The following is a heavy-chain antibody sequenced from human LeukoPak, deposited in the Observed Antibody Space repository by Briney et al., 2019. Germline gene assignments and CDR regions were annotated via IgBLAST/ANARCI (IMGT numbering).Heavy chain of an antibody. CDR3: ARLYSPRFTVTLNPYFDY. Sequence: PSETLSLTCTVSGGSISSSSYYWGWIRQPPGKGLEWVGSIYYSGSTYYNPSLKSRVTISVDTSKNQFSLKLSSVTAADTAVYYCARLYSPRFTVTLNPYFDYWGQGTLVTVSS. D-gene: IGHD4-17*01. V-gene: IGHV4-39*01. CDR2: IYYSGST. CDR1: GGSISSSSYY. J-gene: IGHJ4*02.